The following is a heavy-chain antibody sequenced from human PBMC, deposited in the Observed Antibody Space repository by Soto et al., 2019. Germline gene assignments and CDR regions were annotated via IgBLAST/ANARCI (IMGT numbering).Heavy chain of an antibody. CDR1: GGSISPNY. Sequence: SETLSLTCTVSGGSISPNYWSWIRQPPGKGLEWIGYIYFGGTTMYNPSLKSRVTISVDTSNNQFSLKLTSVTAADTAVYYCARLGGYFQALDSWGQGTLVTVSS. CDR2: IYFGGTT. J-gene: IGHJ4*02. D-gene: IGHD3-22*01. V-gene: IGHV4-59*08. CDR3: ARLGGYFQALDS.